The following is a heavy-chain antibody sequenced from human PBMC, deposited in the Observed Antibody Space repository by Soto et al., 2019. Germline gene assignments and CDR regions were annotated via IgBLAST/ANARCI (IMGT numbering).Heavy chain of an antibody. CDR3: AKHCGGDCSNGFEI. J-gene: IGHJ3*02. D-gene: IGHD2-21*02. Sequence: ASVQVSCKTSADIFNNYYMHWMRQAPGQGLEWMGVMTPSDGSTNYAQSFQGRVTMTRDTSTRTVYVELSSLRSEDTAVYYCAKHCGGDCSNGFEICGQGTKVTVSS. CDR2: MTPSDGST. V-gene: IGHV1-46*02. CDR1: ADIFNNYY.